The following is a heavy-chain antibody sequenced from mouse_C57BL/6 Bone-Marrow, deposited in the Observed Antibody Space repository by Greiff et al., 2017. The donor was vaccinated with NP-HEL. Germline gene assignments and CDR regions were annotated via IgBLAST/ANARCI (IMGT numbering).Heavy chain of an antibody. V-gene: IGHV1-47*01. CDR3: ARLYYGNYVGFAY. CDR2: FHPYNDDT. D-gene: IGHD2-1*01. Sequence: QVQLQQSGAELVKPGASVKMSCKASGYTFTTYPLEWMKQNHGQSLEWIGNFHPYNDDTKYNEKFKGKATLTVEKSSSTVYLELSRLTSDDSAVYYCARLYYGNYVGFAYWGQGTLVTVSA. J-gene: IGHJ3*01. CDR1: GYTFTTYP.